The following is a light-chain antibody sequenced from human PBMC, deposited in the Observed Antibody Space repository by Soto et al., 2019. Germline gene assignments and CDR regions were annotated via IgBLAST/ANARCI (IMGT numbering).Light chain of an antibody. CDR3: SAYTSRSTLV. CDR2: EVR. Sequence: QSVLTQPASVSGSPGQSITISCSGTRRDVGAYNLVSWYQQPPGKAPQLLIYEVRNRPSGISSRFSGSRSGNTASLTISSLLPEDEADYYCSAYTSRSTLVFGGGNKVTVL. V-gene: IGLV2-14*01. CDR1: RRDVGAYNL. J-gene: IGLJ2*01.